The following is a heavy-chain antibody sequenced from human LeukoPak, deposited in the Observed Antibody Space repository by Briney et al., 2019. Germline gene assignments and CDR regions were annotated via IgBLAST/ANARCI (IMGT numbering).Heavy chain of an antibody. CDR3: ARATSWSH. Sequence: GGSLRLSCAASGFTFSGSWRSWIRQAPGKGLEWVANIKPDGSDKYYVDSVKGRFTISRDNAKNSLYLQMNSLRAEDTAVYYCARATSWSHWGQGTLVTVSS. CDR1: GFTFSGSW. V-gene: IGHV3-7*01. CDR2: IKPDGSDK. D-gene: IGHD2-2*01. J-gene: IGHJ4*02.